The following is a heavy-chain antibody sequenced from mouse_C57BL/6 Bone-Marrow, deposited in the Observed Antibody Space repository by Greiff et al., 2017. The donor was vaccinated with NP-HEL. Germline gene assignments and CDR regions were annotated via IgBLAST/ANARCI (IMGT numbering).Heavy chain of an antibody. CDR3: ARLYYGNYEFAY. Sequence: EVKLEESGGGLVQPGGSLSLSCAASGFTFTDYYMSWVRQPPGKALEWLGFIRNKANGYTTEYSASVKGRFTISRDNSQSILYLQMNALRAEDSATYYCARLYYGNYEFAYWGQGTLVTVSA. CDR1: GFTFTDYY. D-gene: IGHD2-1*01. V-gene: IGHV7-3*01. CDR2: IRNKANGYTT. J-gene: IGHJ3*01.